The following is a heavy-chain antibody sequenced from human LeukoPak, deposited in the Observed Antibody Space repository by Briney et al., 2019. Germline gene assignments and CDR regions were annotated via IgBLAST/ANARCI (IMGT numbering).Heavy chain of an antibody. CDR3: ATEGAYCGGDCHDAFDI. CDR2: FDPEDGET. Sequence: ASVKVSCKVSGYTLTELSMHWVRQAPGKGLEWMGGFDPEDGETIYAQKFQGRVTMTEDTSTDTAYMELSSLRSEDTAVYYCATEGAYCGGDCHDAFDIWGQGTMATVSS. D-gene: IGHD2-21*02. J-gene: IGHJ3*02. CDR1: GYTLTELS. V-gene: IGHV1-24*01.